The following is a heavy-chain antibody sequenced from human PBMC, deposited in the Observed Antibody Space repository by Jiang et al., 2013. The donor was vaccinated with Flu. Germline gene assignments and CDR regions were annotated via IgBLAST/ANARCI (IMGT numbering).Heavy chain of an antibody. D-gene: IGHD2-2*01. CDR3: AKGSEKWYHRFAP. Sequence: VQLLESGGGLVQPGGSLRLSCAASGFTFSSYAMSWVRQAPGKGLEWVSAISASGTNTYQADSVKGRFTISRDNSKNTLYLQMNSLSADDTAVYYCAKGSEKWYHRFAPWGQGTLVTVSS. CDR2: ISASGTNT. V-gene: IGHV3-23*01. CDR1: GFTFSSYA. J-gene: IGHJ5*02.